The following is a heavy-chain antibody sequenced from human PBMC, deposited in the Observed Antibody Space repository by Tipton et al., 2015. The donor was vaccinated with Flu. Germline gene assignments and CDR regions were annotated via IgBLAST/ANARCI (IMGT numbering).Heavy chain of an antibody. CDR3: ARSDAVATIYKLGMDV. Sequence: SLRLSCETSGFTFSKYGMHWVRQTPGQGLEWVAVIWSDGNNINYADSMMGRFTVSRDNSRNTVFLQMNSLRVEDTAVYYCARSDAVATIYKLGMDVWGQGTTVIV. D-gene: IGHD5-12*01. CDR1: GFTFSKYG. V-gene: IGHV3-33*01. J-gene: IGHJ6*02. CDR2: IWSDGNNI.